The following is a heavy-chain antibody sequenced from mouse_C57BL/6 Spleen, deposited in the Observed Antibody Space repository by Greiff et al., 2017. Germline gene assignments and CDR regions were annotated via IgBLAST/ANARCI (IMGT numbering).Heavy chain of an antibody. J-gene: IGHJ3*01. D-gene: IGHD4-1*01. CDR1: GYTFTSYW. CDR3: ARVGPRFAY. CDR2: IDPSDSYT. Sequence: VQLQQSGAELVMPGASVKLSCKASGYTFTSYWMHWVKQRPGQGLEWIGEIDPSDSYTNYNQKFKGKSTLTVDKSSSTAYMQLSSLTSEDSAVYYCARVGPRFAYWGQGTLVTVSA. V-gene: IGHV1-69*01.